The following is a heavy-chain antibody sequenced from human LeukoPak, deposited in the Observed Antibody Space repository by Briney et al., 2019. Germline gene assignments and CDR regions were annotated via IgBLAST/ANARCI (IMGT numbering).Heavy chain of an antibody. CDR3: ARDYADYVGYFFFDY. CDR1: GGSISSGGYY. D-gene: IGHD4-17*01. CDR2: IYYSGST. J-gene: IGHJ4*02. Sequence: KSSQTLSLTCTVSGGSISSGGYYWSWIRQHPGKGLEWIGYIYYSGSTYYNPSLKSRVTISVDTSKNQFSLKLSSVTAADTAVYYCARDYADYVGYFFFDYWGQGTLVTVSS. V-gene: IGHV4-31*03.